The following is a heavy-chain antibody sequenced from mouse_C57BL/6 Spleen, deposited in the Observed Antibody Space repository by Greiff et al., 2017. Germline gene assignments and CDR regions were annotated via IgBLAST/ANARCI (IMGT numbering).Heavy chain of an antibody. CDR2: ISSGGSYT. CDR3: ARHDGGYWYFDV. D-gene: IGHD1-1*01. V-gene: IGHV5-6*02. Sequence: EVKLVESGGDLVKPGGSLKLSCAASGFTFSSYGMSWVRQTPDKRLEWVATISSGGSYTYYPDSVKGRFTISRDNAKNTLYLQMSSLKSEDTAMYYCARHDGGYWYFDVWGTGTTVTVSS. CDR1: GFTFSSYG. J-gene: IGHJ1*03.